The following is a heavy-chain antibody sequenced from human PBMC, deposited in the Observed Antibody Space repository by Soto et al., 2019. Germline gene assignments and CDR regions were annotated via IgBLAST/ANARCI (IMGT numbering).Heavy chain of an antibody. V-gene: IGHV3-7*02. Sequence: PGGSLRLSCAGSGFSFSSYWINWVRQAPGRGLEWVANTNEDGTEKYYVDSVKGRFSISKDNTKNSLYLQMNSLRAEDTAVYYCARVDFWSGYHFDYWGQGTLVTVSS. CDR2: TNEDGTEK. CDR3: ARVDFWSGYHFDY. CDR1: GFSFSSYW. J-gene: IGHJ4*02. D-gene: IGHD3-3*01.